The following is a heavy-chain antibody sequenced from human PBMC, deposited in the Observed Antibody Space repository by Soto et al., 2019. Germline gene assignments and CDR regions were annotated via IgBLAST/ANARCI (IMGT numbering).Heavy chain of an antibody. CDR3: ARDIRIAADY. CDR1: GFSFSSYG. D-gene: IGHD6-13*01. J-gene: IGHJ4*02. CDR2: IWYDGSNK. Sequence: GGSLRLSCAASGFSFSSYGMHWVRQAPGKGLEWVAVIWYDGSNKYYADSVKGRFTISRDNSKNTVYLQMNSLRAEDTAVYYCARDIRIAADYWGQGTLVTVSS. V-gene: IGHV3-33*01.